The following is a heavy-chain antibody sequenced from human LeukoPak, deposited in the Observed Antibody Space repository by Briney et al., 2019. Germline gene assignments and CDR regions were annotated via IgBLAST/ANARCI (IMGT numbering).Heavy chain of an antibody. J-gene: IGHJ4*02. Sequence: SGTLSLTCAVYGGSFSGYYWSWIRQPPGKGLEWIGEINHSGSTNYNPSLKSRVTISVDTSKNQFSLKLSSVTAADTAMYYCARRTSSGYYLDLYYFDYWGQGTLVTVSS. V-gene: IGHV4-34*01. CDR1: GGSFSGYY. CDR3: ARRTSSGYYLDLYYFDY. CDR2: INHSGST. D-gene: IGHD3-22*01.